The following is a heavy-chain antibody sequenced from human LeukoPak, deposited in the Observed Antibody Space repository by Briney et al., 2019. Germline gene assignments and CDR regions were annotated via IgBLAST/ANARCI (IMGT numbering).Heavy chain of an antibody. D-gene: IGHD1-1*01. J-gene: IGHJ4*02. V-gene: IGHV4-59*08. CDR2: IYYSGST. CDR1: GGSISSYY. Sequence: SETLSLTCTVSGGSISSYYWSWVRQPLGKGLEWIGYIYYSGSTNYNPSLKSRVTISVDTSKNQFSLELSSVTAADTAVYYCARLTSNWTFDYWGQGTLVTVSS. CDR3: ARLTSNWTFDY.